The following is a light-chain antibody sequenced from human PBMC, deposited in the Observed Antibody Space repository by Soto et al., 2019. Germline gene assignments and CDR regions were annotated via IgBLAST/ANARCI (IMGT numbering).Light chain of an antibody. Sequence: QSALTQPRSVSGSPGQSVTISCTGTSSDVGGYNYVSWYQHHPGKAPKLMIYDVSQRPSGVPDRFSGSKSGNTASLTISGLQAEDETYYYCCSYAGSYTWVFGGGTKLTVL. CDR3: CSYAGSYTWV. CDR2: DVS. J-gene: IGLJ2*01. CDR1: SSDVGGYNY. V-gene: IGLV2-11*01.